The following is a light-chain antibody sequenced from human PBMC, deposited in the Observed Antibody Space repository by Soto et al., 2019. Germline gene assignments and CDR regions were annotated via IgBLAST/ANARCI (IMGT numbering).Light chain of an antibody. CDR2: EVN. V-gene: IGLV2-8*01. J-gene: IGLJ1*01. CDR3: SSYAGSSNV. CDR1: SSDVGGYNY. Sequence: QSVLTQPPSASGSPGQSVAISCTGTSSDVGGYNYVSWYQQHPGKAPKLMIYEVNKRPSRVPDRFSGSKSGNTASLTVSGLQAEDEAEYYCSSYAGSSNVFGTGTKATVL.